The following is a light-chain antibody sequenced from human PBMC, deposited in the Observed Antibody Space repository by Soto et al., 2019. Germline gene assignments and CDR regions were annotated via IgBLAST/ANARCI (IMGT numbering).Light chain of an antibody. J-gene: IGLJ3*02. V-gene: IGLV1-51*01. Sequence: QSVLTQPPSVSAAPGQKVTISCSGSSSNIGNNYVPWYHQLPGAAPKLLIYDNNKRPSGIPDRFSGSKSGTSATLGITGLQTGDEADYYCGTWDTRLSAWVFGGGTKLTVL. CDR3: GTWDTRLSAWV. CDR2: DNN. CDR1: SSNIGNNY.